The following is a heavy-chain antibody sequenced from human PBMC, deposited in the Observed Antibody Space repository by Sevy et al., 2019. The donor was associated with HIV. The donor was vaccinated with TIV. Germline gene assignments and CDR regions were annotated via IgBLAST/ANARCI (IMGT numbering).Heavy chain of an antibody. V-gene: IGHV1-18*01. J-gene: IGHJ6*02. D-gene: IGHD3-10*01. CDR3: AARRGGITMVRESIYYYYGMDV. CDR1: GYTFTSYG. CDR2: ISAYNGNT. Sequence: ASVKVSCKASGYTFTSYGISWVRQAPGQGLEWMGWISAYNGNTNYAQKLQGRVTMTTDTSTSTAYMELRSLRSDGTAVYYCAARRGGITMVRESIYYYYGMDVWGQGTTVTVSS.